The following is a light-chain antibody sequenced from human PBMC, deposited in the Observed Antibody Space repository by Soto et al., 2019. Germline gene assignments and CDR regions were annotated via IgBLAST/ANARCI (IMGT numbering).Light chain of an antibody. V-gene: IGKV1-39*01. CDR2: DAS. CDR1: QSISSW. CDR3: QQSYSTPRT. J-gene: IGKJ1*01. Sequence: DIQMTKSPSTLSASVGDRVAITRRASQSISSWLAWYQQKPGKAPKLLIYDASSLQSGVPSRFSGSGSGTDFTLTISSLQPEDFATYYCQQSYSTPRTVGQGTKVDIK.